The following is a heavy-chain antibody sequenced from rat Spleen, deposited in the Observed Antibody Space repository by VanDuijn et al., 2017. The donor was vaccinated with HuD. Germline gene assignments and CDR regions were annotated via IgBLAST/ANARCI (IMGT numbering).Heavy chain of an antibody. V-gene: IGHV5-29*01. CDR3: ARRDYYDGYSTIFDY. CDR1: GFTFINYG. D-gene: IGHD1-12*03. Sequence: EVQLVESGGGLVQPGRSLKLSCAASGFTFINYGMAWVRQAPTRGLEWVAAISYDGSRSYYRDSVKGRFTISRDNTKSTLYLQMDSLRSEDTATYYCARRDYYDGYSTIFDYWGHGVLATVSS. CDR2: ISYDGSRS. J-gene: IGHJ2*01.